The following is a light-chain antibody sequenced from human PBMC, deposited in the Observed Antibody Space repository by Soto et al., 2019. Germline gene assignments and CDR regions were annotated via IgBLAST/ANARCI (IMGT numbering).Light chain of an antibody. CDR2: GAS. V-gene: IGKV3-20*01. CDR1: QSVSSSY. CDR3: QQGST. Sequence: EIVLTQSPGTLSLSPGERATLSCRASQSVSSSYLAWYQQKPGQAPRLLIYGASSRATGIPDRFSGSGSGTAFTLTLSRLEPEDFAVYYCQQGSTFGQGTKLEIK. J-gene: IGKJ2*01.